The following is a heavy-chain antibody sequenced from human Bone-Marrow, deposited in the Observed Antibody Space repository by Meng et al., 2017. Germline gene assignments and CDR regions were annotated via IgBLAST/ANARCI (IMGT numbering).Heavy chain of an antibody. Sequence: VSRVQSGAEVKKLVAPGGASCKASRYIFTNYCLNWVQQAAGQGPEWMGWLNPRTGNTGYAQKFQGRVTLTRDTSRSTAYMELRSLTSDDTAIYYCARDYGGNSGRFDPWGQGTLVTVSS. V-gene: IGHV1-8*01. CDR3: ARDYGGNSGRFDP. D-gene: IGHD4-23*01. J-gene: IGHJ5*02. CDR2: LNPRTGNT. CDR1: RYIFTNYC.